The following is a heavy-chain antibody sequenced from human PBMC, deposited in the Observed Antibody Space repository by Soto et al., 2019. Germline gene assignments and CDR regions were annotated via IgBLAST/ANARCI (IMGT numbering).Heavy chain of an antibody. CDR3: TKGYGAFYYPFDY. D-gene: IGHD3-22*01. J-gene: IGHJ4*01. Sequence: PGGSLRVSSRPSGITFNTYAMNWIRQSPGKGPEWVAGISGSGVRAYNANSVKGRFTISRANSKNTLYLQVKSLRAEDTAVYYCTKGYGAFYYPFDYWGHGTPVPVSP. CDR2: ISGSGVRA. CDR1: GITFNTYA. V-gene: IGHV3-23*01.